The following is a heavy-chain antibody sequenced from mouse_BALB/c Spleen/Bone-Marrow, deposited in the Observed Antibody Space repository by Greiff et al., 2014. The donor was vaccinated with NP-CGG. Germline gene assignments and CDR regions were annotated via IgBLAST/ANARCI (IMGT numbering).Heavy chain of an antibody. D-gene: IGHD5-1*01. CDR3: ARDYSGYFDF. J-gene: IGHJ2*01. Sequence: EVMLVESGGGLVQPGGSLRLSCTTSGFTFTDYFMTWVRQPPGKALEWLGFIRNKPNGYTTEYNPSMKGRFTISRDNSQGILYLQMNTLRAEDSAIYYCARDYSGYFDFWGQGTTLTVSS. CDR2: IRNKPNGYTT. CDR1: GFTFTDYF. V-gene: IGHV7-3*02.